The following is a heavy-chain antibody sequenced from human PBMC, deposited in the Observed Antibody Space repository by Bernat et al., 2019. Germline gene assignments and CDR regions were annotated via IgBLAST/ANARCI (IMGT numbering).Heavy chain of an antibody. J-gene: IGHJ4*02. CDR1: GFTFSSYA. D-gene: IGHD1-26*01. Sequence: EVQLLESGGGLVQPGGSLRLSCAASGFTFSSYAMSWVRQAPGKGLEWVSTISGSGGSPYYADSVKGRFTISRDNSKNTLYLQMNSLRAEDTAVYYCAKAPSGELAPPFDYWGQGTLVTVSS. CDR3: AKAPSGELAPPFDY. CDR2: ISGSGGSP. V-gene: IGHV3-23*01.